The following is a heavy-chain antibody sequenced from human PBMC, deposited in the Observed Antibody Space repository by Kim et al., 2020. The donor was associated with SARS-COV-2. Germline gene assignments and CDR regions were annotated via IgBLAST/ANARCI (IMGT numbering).Heavy chain of an antibody. Sequence: GGSLRLSCATSGFTFRNYEMTWVRQAPGKGLEWVSHISTSSENIIYYGDSVKGRFTISRDDSKNSVYLHLNSLRDEDTAVYYCARGSRSSGYYLDVWGNGTTFTVSS. CDR3: ARGSRSSGYYLDV. CDR1: GFTFRNYE. J-gene: IGHJ6*03. CDR2: ISTSSENII. D-gene: IGHD3-10*01. V-gene: IGHV3-48*03.